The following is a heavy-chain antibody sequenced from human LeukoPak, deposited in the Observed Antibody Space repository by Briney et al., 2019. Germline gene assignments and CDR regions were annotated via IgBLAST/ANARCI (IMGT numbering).Heavy chain of an antibody. V-gene: IGHV3-11*01. CDR3: ARGHYGLDV. Sequence: GGSLRLSCAASGFTFSDYYMSWIRQAPGKGLEWISYINTGGTTIYYADSVKGRFTISRDNAKNSLYLQMDSLRAEDTAVYYCARGHYGLDVWGQGTTVTVSS. CDR1: GFTFSDYY. CDR2: INTGGTTI. J-gene: IGHJ6*02.